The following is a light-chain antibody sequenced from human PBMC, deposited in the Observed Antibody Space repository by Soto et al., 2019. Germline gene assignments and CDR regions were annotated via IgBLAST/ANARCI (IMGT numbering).Light chain of an antibody. Sequence: DIQMTQSPSTLSASVGDRVTITCRASQSISSWLAWYQQKPGKAPKLLIYDASSLESGVPSRFSGSGSGTEFTLTITSLQPDDFVTYYCQQYNSYSGTFGPGTKVYIK. V-gene: IGKV1-5*01. CDR2: DAS. CDR3: QQYNSYSGT. J-gene: IGKJ3*01. CDR1: QSISSW.